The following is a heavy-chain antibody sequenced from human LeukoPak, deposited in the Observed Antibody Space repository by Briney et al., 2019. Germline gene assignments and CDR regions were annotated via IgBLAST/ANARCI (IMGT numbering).Heavy chain of an antibody. Sequence: SETLSLTCTVSGGSISRYYWSWIRQPPGKGLEWIGYIYYTGTTNYNPSLRSRVTISVDTSRNQFSLGLSSVTAADTAVYYCAREDPQTTVPEGMDVWGHGTTVIVSS. CDR3: AREDPQTTVPEGMDV. CDR1: GGSISRYY. J-gene: IGHJ6*02. CDR2: IYYTGTT. V-gene: IGHV4-59*01. D-gene: IGHD4-17*01.